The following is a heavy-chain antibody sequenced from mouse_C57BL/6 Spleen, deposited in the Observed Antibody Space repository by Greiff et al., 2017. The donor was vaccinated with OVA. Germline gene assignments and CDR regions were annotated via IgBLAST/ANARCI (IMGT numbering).Heavy chain of an antibody. CDR3: TSGTGAD. V-gene: IGHV1-15*01. Sequence: VQLQQSGAELVRPGASVTLSCKASGYTFTDYEMHWVKQTPVHGLEWIGAIDPENGGTAYNQKFKGKAILTADKSSSTAYMELRSLTSEDSAVYYCTSGTGADWGKGTLVTVSA. J-gene: IGHJ3*01. CDR2: IDPENGGT. D-gene: IGHD4-1*01. CDR1: GYTFTDYE.